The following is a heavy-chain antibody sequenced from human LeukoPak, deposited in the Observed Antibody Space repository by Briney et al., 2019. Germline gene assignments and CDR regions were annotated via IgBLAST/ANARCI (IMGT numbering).Heavy chain of an antibody. CDR2: ISWNSGSI. D-gene: IGHD3-10*01. J-gene: IGHJ6*03. CDR1: GFTFDDYA. V-gene: IGHV3-9*01. Sequence: PGRSLRLSCAASGFTFDDYAMHWVRQAPGKGLEWVSGISWNSGSIGYADSVKGRFTISRDNAKKSLYLQMNNLRVEDTAVYYCVGDFYGSETLEFFYMDVWGKGPRSASP. CDR3: VGDFYGSETLEFFYMDV.